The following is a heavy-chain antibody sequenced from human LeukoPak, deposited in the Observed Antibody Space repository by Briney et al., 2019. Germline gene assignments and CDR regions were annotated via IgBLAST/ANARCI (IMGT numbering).Heavy chain of an antibody. CDR1: GYTFTSYY. CDR3: ARGYSSSWYPPYYYYGMDV. Sequence: ASVKVSCKASGYTFTSYYMHWVRQAPGQGLEWMGIINPSGGSTSYAQKFQGRVTMTTDTSTSTAYMELRSLRSDDTAVYYCARGYSSSWYPPYYYYGMDVWGQGTTVTVSS. CDR2: INPSGGST. J-gene: IGHJ6*02. D-gene: IGHD6-13*01. V-gene: IGHV1-46*01.